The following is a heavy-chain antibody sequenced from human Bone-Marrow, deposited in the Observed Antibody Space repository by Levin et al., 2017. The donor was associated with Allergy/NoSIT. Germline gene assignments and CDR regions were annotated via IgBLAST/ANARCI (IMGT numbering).Heavy chain of an antibody. CDR3: ARGQDPTLFDF. J-gene: IGHJ4*02. Sequence: AASVKVSCKTSGYIFTNFGISWVRQAPGQGLEWMGWINTYNSNTNYAQKFQGRVTMTTDTSTTTAYMELRSLRSDDTAVYFCARGQDPTLFDFWGQGTLVTVSS. CDR2: INTYNSNT. CDR1: GYIFTNFG. V-gene: IGHV1-18*01.